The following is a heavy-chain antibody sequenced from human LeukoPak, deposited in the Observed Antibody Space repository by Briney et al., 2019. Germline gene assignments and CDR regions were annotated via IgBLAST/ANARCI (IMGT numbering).Heavy chain of an antibody. V-gene: IGHV4-59*11. Sequence: SETLSLTCTVSGGSISSHYWSWIRQPPGKGPEWIGYIFYTGRTRYNPSLQSRVTISVDTSKNHFSLKLTSVTAADTAAYYCARLLDNDSSGHPDTFDMWGQGTMVSVSS. J-gene: IGHJ3*02. D-gene: IGHD3-22*01. CDR1: GGSISSHY. CDR2: IFYTGRT. CDR3: ARLLDNDSSGHPDTFDM.